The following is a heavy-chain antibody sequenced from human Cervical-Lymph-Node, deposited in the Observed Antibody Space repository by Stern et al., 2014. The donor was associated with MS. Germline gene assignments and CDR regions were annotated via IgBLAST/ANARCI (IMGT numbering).Heavy chain of an antibody. D-gene: IGHD4-23*01. CDR1: GGSFSGYY. J-gene: IGHJ4*02. Sequence: QVQLQQWGAGLLKPSETLSLTCAVYGGSFSGYYWSLIRQPPGKGLEWIGEINHSGSTNYNPSLKSRVIISVDTSKNQFSLRLSSVTAADTAVYYCARGRYGGNEFDYWGQGTLVTVSA. V-gene: IGHV4-34*01. CDR3: ARGRYGGNEFDY. CDR2: INHSGST.